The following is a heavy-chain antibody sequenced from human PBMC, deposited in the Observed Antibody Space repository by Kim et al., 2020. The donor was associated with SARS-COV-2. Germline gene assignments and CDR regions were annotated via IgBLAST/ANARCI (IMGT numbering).Heavy chain of an antibody. J-gene: IGHJ6*02. Sequence: YYNPSLKSRVTISVDTSKNQFSLKLSSVTAADTAVYYCVPIAARYYGMDVWGQGTTVTVSS. V-gene: IGHV4-39*01. CDR3: VPIAARYYGMDV. D-gene: IGHD6-6*01.